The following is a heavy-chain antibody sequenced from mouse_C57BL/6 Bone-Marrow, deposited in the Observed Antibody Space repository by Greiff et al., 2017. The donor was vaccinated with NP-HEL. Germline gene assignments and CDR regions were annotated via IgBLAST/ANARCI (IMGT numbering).Heavy chain of an antibody. CDR1: GYAFSSSW. J-gene: IGHJ3*01. Sequence: QVQLQQSGPELVKPGASVKISCKASGYAFSSSWMNWVKQRPGKGLEWIGRIYPGDGDTNYNGKFKGKATLTADKSSSTAYMQLSSLTSEDSAVYFCAREGDFYYGYDGAYWGQGTLVTVSA. V-gene: IGHV1-82*01. D-gene: IGHD2-2*01. CDR3: AREGDFYYGYDGAY. CDR2: IYPGDGDT.